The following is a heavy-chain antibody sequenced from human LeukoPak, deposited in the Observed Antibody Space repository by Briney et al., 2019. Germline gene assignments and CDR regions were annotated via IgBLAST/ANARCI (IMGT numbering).Heavy chain of an antibody. D-gene: IGHD6-19*01. Sequence: GGSLRLSCAASEFTFSNYGMTWVRQAPGKGLEWVSSISTSGGSTYYADSVKGRFTISRDNSKNTLYLQMNSLRAEDTAVYYCAKDIPSDPRIAVAGPWYNWFDPWGQGTLVTVSS. V-gene: IGHV3-23*01. CDR2: ISTSGGST. CDR1: EFTFSNYG. J-gene: IGHJ5*02. CDR3: AKDIPSDPRIAVAGPWYNWFDP.